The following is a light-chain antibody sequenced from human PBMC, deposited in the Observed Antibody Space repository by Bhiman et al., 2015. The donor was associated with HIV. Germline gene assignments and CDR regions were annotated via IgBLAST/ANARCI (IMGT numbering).Light chain of an antibody. CDR2: EVN. CDR1: TSDVGGYNS. J-gene: IGLJ2*01. Sequence: QSALTQPRSVSGSPGQSVTISCTGTTSDVGGYNSVSWYQQHPDKAPRLIIYEVNMRPSGAPDRFSGSKSGNTASLTVSGLQAEDEANYYCASHAPGNIVAFGGGTRLTVL. V-gene: IGLV2-11*01. CDR3: ASHAPGNIVA.